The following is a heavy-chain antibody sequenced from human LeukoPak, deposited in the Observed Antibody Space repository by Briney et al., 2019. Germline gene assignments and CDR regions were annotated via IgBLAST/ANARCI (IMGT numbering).Heavy chain of an antibody. CDR1: GFSLSTSGVG. D-gene: IGHD5-12*01. V-gene: IGHV2-5*02. Sequence: SGPTLAKPTQTLTLTCTFSGFSLSTSGVGVGWIRQPPGKALEWLALIYWDDDKRYSPSLKSRLTITKDTSKNQVVLTMTNMDPVDTATYYCAHRRPSYYSGYDYVSTQFDYWGQGTLVTVSS. CDR3: AHRRPSYYSGYDYVSTQFDY. CDR2: IYWDDDK. J-gene: IGHJ4*02.